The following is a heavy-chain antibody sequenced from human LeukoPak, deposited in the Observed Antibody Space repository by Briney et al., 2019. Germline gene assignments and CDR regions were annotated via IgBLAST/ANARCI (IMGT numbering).Heavy chain of an antibody. CDR2: FDPEDGET. D-gene: IGHD3-10*01. CDR1: GYTLTELS. Sequence: ASVKVSCKVSGYTLTELSMHWVRQAPGKGLEWMGGFDPEDGETIYAQKFQSRVTMTEDTSTDTAYMELSSLRSEDTAVYYCATGPRITMVRGVERAFDIWGQGTMVTVSS. V-gene: IGHV1-24*01. CDR3: ATGPRITMVRGVERAFDI. J-gene: IGHJ3*02.